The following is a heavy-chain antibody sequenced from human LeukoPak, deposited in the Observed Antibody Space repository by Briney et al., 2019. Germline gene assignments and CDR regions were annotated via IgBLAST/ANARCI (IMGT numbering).Heavy chain of an antibody. J-gene: IGHJ4*02. D-gene: IGHD1-26*01. V-gene: IGHV4-39*01. CDR3: ARGVGTTNFDY. CDR2: IYYSGST. Sequence: PSETLSLTCTVSGGSISSSSYYWGWIRQPPGKGLEWIGSIYYSGSTYYNPSLKSRVTISVDTSKNQFSLKLSSVTAADTAVYYCARGVGTTNFDYWGPGTLVTVSS. CDR1: GGSISSSSYY.